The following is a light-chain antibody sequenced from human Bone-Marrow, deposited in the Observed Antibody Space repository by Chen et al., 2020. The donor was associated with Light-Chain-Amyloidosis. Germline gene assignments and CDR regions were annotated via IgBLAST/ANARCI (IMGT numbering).Light chain of an antibody. Sequence: SYVLTQPSSVSVAPGQTATIACGGNNIGSTIVHWYQQTPGQAPLLVVYADSDRPSGIPERWAGSNSGNTATLTVSRVEAGDEADYYCQVWDRSSDRPVFGGGAKLTVL. CDR1: NIGSTI. CDR3: QVWDRSSDRPV. CDR2: ADS. V-gene: IGLV3-21*02. J-gene: IGLJ3*02.